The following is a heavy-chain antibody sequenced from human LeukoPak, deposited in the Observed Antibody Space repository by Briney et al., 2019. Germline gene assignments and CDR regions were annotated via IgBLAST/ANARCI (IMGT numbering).Heavy chain of an antibody. CDR3: ARCRLESGSYYYFDY. D-gene: IGHD1-26*01. CDR2: IYYSGST. J-gene: IGHJ4*02. Sequence: PSETLSFTCTVSGGSIGSYYWSWIRQPPGKGLEWIGYIYYSGSTNYSPSLKSRVTMSVDTSKNQFSLKLSSVTAADTAVYYCARCRLESGSYYYFDYWGQGTLVTVSS. CDR1: GGSIGSYY. V-gene: IGHV4-59*01.